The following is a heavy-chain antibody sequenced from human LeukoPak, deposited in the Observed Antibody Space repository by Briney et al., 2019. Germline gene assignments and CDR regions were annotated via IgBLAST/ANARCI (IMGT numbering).Heavy chain of an antibody. CDR2: INSDGSST. V-gene: IGHV3-74*01. Sequence: GGSLRLSCAASGFTLSSYWMHWVRQAPGKGLVWVSRINSDGSSTTYADSVKGRFTISRDNAKNTLYLQMNSLRAEDTGVYYCARIASHSSSWYVGGYWGQGTLVTVSS. D-gene: IGHD6-13*01. CDR1: GFTLSSYW. J-gene: IGHJ4*02. CDR3: ARIASHSSSWYVGGY.